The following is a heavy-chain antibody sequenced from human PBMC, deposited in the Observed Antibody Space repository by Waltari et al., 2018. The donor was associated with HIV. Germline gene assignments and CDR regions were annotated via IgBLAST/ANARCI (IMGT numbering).Heavy chain of an antibody. CDR3: ASQPPYYDSSGYYPLTD. CDR2: INHSGST. CDR1: GGSFSGYY. D-gene: IGHD3-22*01. J-gene: IGHJ4*02. V-gene: IGHV4-34*01. Sequence: QVQLQQWGAGLLKPSETLSLTCAVYGGSFSGYYWSWIRQPPGKGLEWIGEINHSGSTNYNPSLKSRVTISVDTSKNQFSLKLSSVTAADTAVYYCASQPPYYDSSGYYPLTDWGQGTLVTVSS.